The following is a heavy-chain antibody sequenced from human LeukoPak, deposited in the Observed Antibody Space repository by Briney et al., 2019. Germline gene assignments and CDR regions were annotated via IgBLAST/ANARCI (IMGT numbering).Heavy chain of an antibody. Sequence: SETLSLTCAVYGGSFSGYYWSWIRQPPGKGLEWIGYIYYSGSTNYNPSLKSRATISVDTSKNQFSLKLSSVTAADTAVYYCARYSSSWGIDYWGQGTLVTVSS. J-gene: IGHJ4*02. CDR3: ARYSSSWGIDY. CDR2: IYYSGST. CDR1: GGSFSGYY. D-gene: IGHD6-13*01. V-gene: IGHV4-59*01.